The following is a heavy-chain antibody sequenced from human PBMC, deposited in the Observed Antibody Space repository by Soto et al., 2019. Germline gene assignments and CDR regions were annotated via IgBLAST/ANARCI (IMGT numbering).Heavy chain of an antibody. J-gene: IGHJ4*02. D-gene: IGHD3-10*01. V-gene: IGHV1-3*01. CDR1: GYTFTSYA. CDR3: ARGQPFPAAMVRGVGDFAY. Sequence: QVQLVQSGAEVKKPGASVKVSCKASGYTFTSYAMHWVRQAPGQRLEWMGWINAGNGNTKYSQKFQGRVTITRDTSASTAYMELSSLRSEDTAVYYCARGQPFPAAMVRGVGDFAYWGQGTLVTVSS. CDR2: INAGNGNT.